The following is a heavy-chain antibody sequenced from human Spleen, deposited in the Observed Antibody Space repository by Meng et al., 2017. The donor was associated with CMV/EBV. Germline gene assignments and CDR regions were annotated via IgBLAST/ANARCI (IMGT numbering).Heavy chain of an antibody. D-gene: IGHD3-22*01. J-gene: IGHJ4*02. CDR1: TFSSYA. CDR2: IIPVFGTA. CDR3: ARGHDYDSSGYYYDCDY. V-gene: IGHV1-69*05. Sequence: TFSSYAISWGRQAPGQGPEGMGGIIPVFGTANYAQKFQGRVTITTGESTSTAYMGLSSLRSEDTAVYYCARGHDYDSSGYYYDCDYWGQGTLVTVSS.